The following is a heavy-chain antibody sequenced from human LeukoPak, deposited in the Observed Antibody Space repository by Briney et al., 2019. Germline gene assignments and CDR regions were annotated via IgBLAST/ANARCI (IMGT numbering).Heavy chain of an antibody. D-gene: IGHD1-26*01. V-gene: IGHV3-30*18. CDR3: AKPSGSYDHFDY. CDR2: ISYDGSNK. CDR1: GFTFSNYD. Sequence: GGSLRLSCAASGFTFSNYDMHWVRQAPGKGLECVALISYDGSNKYYVDSVKGRFTISRDNSKNMLSLQMNSLRAEDAAVYYCAKPSGSYDHFDYWGQGTLVTVSS. J-gene: IGHJ4*02.